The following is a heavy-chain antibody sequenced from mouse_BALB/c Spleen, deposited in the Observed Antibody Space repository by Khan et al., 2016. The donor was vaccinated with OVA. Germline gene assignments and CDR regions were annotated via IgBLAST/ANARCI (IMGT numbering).Heavy chain of an antibody. V-gene: IGHV3-2*02. J-gene: IGHJ1*01. CDR1: GYSITSDYA. D-gene: IGHD1-1*01. CDR3: ASRYYYCQGYFDG. Sequence: EVQLQESGPGLVKPSQSLSLTCTVTGYSITSDYAWNWIRQFPGNKLEWMAYISYSGSTSSNPSLKSRISVTRDTSKNQFFLQLNSVTTEDTATYYCASRYYYCQGYFDGWGPGTTVTVSS. CDR2: ISYSGST.